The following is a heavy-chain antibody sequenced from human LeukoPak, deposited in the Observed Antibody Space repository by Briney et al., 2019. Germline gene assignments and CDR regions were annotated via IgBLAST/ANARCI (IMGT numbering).Heavy chain of an antibody. CDR2: INHSGST. CDR3: ARTYGSGSSRFDY. D-gene: IGHD3-10*01. J-gene: IGHJ4*02. V-gene: IGHV4-34*01. Sequence: SATLSLTCAVSGGSFSGYYWSWIRQPPGKGLEWIGEINHSGSTNYNPSLKSRVTISVDTSKNQFSLKLSSVTAADTAVYYCARTYGSGSSRFDYWGQGTLVTVSS. CDR1: GGSFSGYY.